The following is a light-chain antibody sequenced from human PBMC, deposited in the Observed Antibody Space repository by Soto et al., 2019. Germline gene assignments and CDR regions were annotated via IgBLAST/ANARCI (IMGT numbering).Light chain of an antibody. CDR3: QQFDSVSCT. J-gene: IGKJ2*02. CDR2: DAS. Sequence: IQMTQAPSSLSAAVGDRVTITCQASQDIKNYLIWYQQKPGKAPKLLIYDASSLGTGVSSRFSGRGFGTYFTLTISSLKTEDIATYYCQQFDSVSCTFGQGTRLEIK. V-gene: IGKV1-33*01. CDR1: QDIKNY.